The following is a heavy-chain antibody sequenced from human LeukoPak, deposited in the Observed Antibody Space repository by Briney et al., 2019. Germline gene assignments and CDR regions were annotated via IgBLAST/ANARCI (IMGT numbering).Heavy chain of an antibody. V-gene: IGHV3-64*04. CDR1: GFTFTGYA. J-gene: IGHJ5*02. CDR3: ARAKNPCCGGDCRWFDP. D-gene: IGHD2-21*02. CDR2: INGDGGRA. Sequence: GGSLRLSCLASGFTFTGYAMHWVRQAPGKGLEHVSGINGDGGRAYYVDSVRDKFTISRDNAKNSLYLRMNSLRDEDTAVYYCARAKNPCCGGDCRWFDPWGQGTLVTVSS.